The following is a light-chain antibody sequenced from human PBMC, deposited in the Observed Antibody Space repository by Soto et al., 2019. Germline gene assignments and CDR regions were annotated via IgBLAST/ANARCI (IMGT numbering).Light chain of an antibody. J-gene: IGKJ5*01. CDR1: QRDLDSSNNRNY. CDR3: QQYYSTSSIT. CDR2: WAS. V-gene: IGKV4-1*01. Sequence: DIVMTQSPASLAVSLGERATINCKSSQRDLDSSNNRNYLAWYQQNPGQPPKLLIYWASTREAAVPGRFRGSGSWTDFTLPINSLQAEDVAVYYCQQYYSTSSITFGQGTRLEIK.